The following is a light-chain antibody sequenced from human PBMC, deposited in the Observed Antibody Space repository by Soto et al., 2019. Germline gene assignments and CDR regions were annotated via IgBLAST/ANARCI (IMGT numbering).Light chain of an antibody. V-gene: IGKV3-15*01. J-gene: IGKJ4*01. Sequence: IVVTQSPATLSVSPGERATLSCRASQSVGNNFAWYQQKPGQAPRLLIFATSTRATGVPARLSGRGSGTEFTLSISSLQSEDFAVYYGQKYGDWPLPFGGGAKVEIE. CDR1: QSVGNN. CDR3: QKYGDWPLP. CDR2: ATS.